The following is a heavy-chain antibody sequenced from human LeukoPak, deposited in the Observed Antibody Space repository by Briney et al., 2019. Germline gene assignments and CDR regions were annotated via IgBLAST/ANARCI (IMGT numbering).Heavy chain of an antibody. CDR2: INHSGST. Sequence: SETLSLTCAVYGGSFSGYYWSWIRQPPGKGLEWIGEINHSGSTNYNPSLKSRVTISADTSKNQFSLKLSSVTAADTAVYYCARRVRGGPFDYWGQGTLVTVSS. V-gene: IGHV4-34*01. CDR3: ARRVRGGPFDY. CDR1: GGSFSGYY. D-gene: IGHD3-10*01. J-gene: IGHJ4*02.